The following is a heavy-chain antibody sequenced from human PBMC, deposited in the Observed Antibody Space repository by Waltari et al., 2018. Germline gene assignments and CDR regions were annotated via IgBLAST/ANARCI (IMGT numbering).Heavy chain of an antibody. D-gene: IGHD1-26*01. CDR3: ARELIWPGELGPFDL. V-gene: IGHV5-51*01. CDR1: GYSFSSYW. J-gene: IGHJ3*01. Sequence: EVQLVQSGTQVKKPGESLRISCKASGYSFSSYWIGGVRQLHGKGMEWMGIIFPRYSDTRYPPSSQGRVTSSADKSTVTAYLQFSSLTASDTAMYFCARELIWPGELGPFDLWGQGTFVSVSS. CDR2: IFPRYSDT.